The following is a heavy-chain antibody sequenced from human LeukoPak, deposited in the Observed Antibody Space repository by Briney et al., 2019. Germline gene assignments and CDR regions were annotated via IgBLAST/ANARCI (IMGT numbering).Heavy chain of an antibody. CDR3: SRDTLTPIAAAASY. CDR2: ISSSSTYI. D-gene: IGHD6-13*01. CDR1: GFTFSSYS. J-gene: IGHJ4*02. Sequence: GGSLRHSCAVSGFTFSSYSMNWVRQAPGEGLEWVSSISSSSTYIYYADSVKGRFTISRDDAKNSLYLQMNSLRAEDTAVYYCSRDTLTPIAAAASYWGQGTLVTVSS. V-gene: IGHV3-21*01.